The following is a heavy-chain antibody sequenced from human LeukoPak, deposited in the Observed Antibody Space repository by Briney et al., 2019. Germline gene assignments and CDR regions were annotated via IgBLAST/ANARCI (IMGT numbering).Heavy chain of an antibody. CDR3: AKTIGDWNDGERYFDY. V-gene: IGHV3-23*01. Sequence: GGSLRLSCAASGFTFTSYAMSWVRQAPGKGLEWVSVVSGSGSSTYYADSVKGRLTISRDNSKNTLYLQMNSLRAEDTAVYYCAKTIGDWNDGERYFDYWGQGTLVTVSS. J-gene: IGHJ4*02. D-gene: IGHD1-1*01. CDR2: VSGSGSST. CDR1: GFTFTSYA.